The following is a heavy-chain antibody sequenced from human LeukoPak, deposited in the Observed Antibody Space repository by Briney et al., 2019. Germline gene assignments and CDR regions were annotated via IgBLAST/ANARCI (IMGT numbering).Heavy chain of an antibody. CDR1: NGPIKIYY. CDR3: ARHGGGAYGLDY. D-gene: IGHD5-12*01. Sequence: SETLSLTCAVSNGPIKIYYCSWIRQSPGKGLEWIGYIYHSGSTNYNPSLESRATVSVDTSKNLFSLNLYSVTASDTALYFCARHGGGAYGLDYWGQGILVTVSS. CDR2: IYHSGST. J-gene: IGHJ4*02. V-gene: IGHV4-59*08.